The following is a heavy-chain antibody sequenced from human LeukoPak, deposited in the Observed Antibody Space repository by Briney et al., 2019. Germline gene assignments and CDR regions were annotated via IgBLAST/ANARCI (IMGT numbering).Heavy chain of an antibody. V-gene: IGHV1-2*02. CDR1: TYTFTDNS. J-gene: IGHJ4*02. D-gene: IGHD3-10*01. Sequence: ASVKVSCKASTYTFTDNSIHWVRQAPGQGPQWMGWINPNSGDTHYARNFQDRVTMTRDTSVSTAYMALTSLRSDDTAMYYCARENSFGSGSYIFDSWGQGTLVTVSS. CDR3: ARENSFGSGSYIFDS. CDR2: INPNSGDT.